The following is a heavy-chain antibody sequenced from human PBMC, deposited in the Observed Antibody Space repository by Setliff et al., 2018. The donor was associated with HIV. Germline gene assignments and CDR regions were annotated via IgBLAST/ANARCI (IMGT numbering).Heavy chain of an antibody. Sequence: ASVKVSCKASGYTFTRYGISWVRQAPGQGLEWMGGIVPIFGTVNYAQKFQGRVTMTRNTSISTAYMELSSLRSEDTAVYYCARVPYSSGYWGQGTLVTVSS. D-gene: IGHD6-19*01. CDR1: GYTFTRYG. CDR3: ARVPYSSGY. CDR2: IVPIFGTV. J-gene: IGHJ4*02. V-gene: IGHV1-8*01.